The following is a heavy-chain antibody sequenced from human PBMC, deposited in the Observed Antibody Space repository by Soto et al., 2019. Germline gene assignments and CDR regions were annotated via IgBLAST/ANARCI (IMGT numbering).Heavy chain of an antibody. CDR3: AKGSRRSSSSDPTPARYYYYYGMDV. D-gene: IGHD6-6*01. Sequence: GASVKVSCKASGYTFTGYYMHWVRQAPGQGLEWMGWINPNSGGTNYAQKFQGRVTMTRDTSISTAYMELSRLRSDDTAVYYCAKGSRRSSSSDPTPARYYYYYGMDVWGQGTTVTVSS. CDR2: INPNSGGT. V-gene: IGHV1-2*02. J-gene: IGHJ6*02. CDR1: GYTFTGYY.